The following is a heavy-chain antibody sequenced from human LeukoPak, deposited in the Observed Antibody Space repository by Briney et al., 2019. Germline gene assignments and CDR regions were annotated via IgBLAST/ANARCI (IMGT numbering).Heavy chain of an antibody. CDR1: GFTFSGHW. Sequence: GGSLRLSCAASGFTFSGHWMTWVRQAPGKGLEWVANIREDASGTYYVDSVKGRFTISRDNAKNSLFLQMNNLRAEDTAMYYCARHIPRGNNYFDYWGQGTLVTVSS. CDR2: IREDASGT. V-gene: IGHV3-7*01. CDR3: ARHIPRGNNYFDY. D-gene: IGHD3-16*01. J-gene: IGHJ4*02.